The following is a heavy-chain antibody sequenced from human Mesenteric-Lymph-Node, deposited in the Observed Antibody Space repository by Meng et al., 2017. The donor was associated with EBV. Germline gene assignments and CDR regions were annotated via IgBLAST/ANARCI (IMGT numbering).Heavy chain of an antibody. Sequence: LRLSVWVELTKPWASLKVSFNDSGYTFTSYDIKWVLQATVQWLEWMGWMNPNSGNTGYAQKFKGRVTMTRNTSISTAYMELSSLRSEDTAVYYCARGKGSGSYYKPYYFDYWGQGTLVTVSS. CDR3: ARGKGSGSYYKPYYFDY. CDR1: GYTFTSYD. J-gene: IGHJ4*02. D-gene: IGHD3-10*01. V-gene: IGHV1-8*01. CDR2: MNPNSGNT.